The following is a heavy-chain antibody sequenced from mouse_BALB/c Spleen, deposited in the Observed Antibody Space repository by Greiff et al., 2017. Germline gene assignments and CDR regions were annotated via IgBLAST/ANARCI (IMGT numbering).Heavy chain of an antibody. D-gene: IGHD1-1*01. CDR1: GYSITSYYA. CDR2: ISYSGST. V-gene: IGHV3-2*02. CDR3: ARHGSRARWYFDV. J-gene: IGHJ1*01. Sequence: VQLQQSGPGLVKPSQSLSLTCTVTGYSITSYYAWNWIRQFPGNKLEWMGYISYSGSTSYNPSLKSRISITRDTSKNQFFLQLNSATTEDTATYYCARHGSRARWYFDVWGAGTTVTVSS.